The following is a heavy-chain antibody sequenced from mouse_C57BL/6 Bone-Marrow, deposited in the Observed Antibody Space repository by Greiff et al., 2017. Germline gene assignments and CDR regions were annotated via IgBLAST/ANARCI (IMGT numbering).Heavy chain of an antibody. V-gene: IGHV1-26*01. Sequence: EVQLQQSGPELVKPGASVKISCKASGYTFTDYYMNWVKQSHGKSLEWIGDINPNNGGTSYNQKFKGKATLPVDKSSSTAYMELRSLTSEDSAVYYCARTPLRYYAMDYWGQGTSVTVSS. D-gene: IGHD1-1*01. CDR2: INPNNGGT. CDR3: ARTPLRYYAMDY. CDR1: GYTFTDYY. J-gene: IGHJ4*01.